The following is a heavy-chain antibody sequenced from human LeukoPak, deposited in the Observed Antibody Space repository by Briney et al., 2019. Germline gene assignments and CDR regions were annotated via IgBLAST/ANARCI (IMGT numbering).Heavy chain of an antibody. CDR1: GFTFSSYA. J-gene: IGHJ6*03. Sequence: GGSLRLSCAASGFTFSSYAMHWVRQAPGKGLEWVAVISYDGSNKYYADSVKGRFTISRDNAKNSLYLQMNSLRAEDTAVYYCARDIVVVPAARIITQIMDVWGKGTTVTVSS. CDR2: ISYDGSNK. CDR3: ARDIVVVPAARIITQIMDV. D-gene: IGHD2-2*01. V-gene: IGHV3-30-3*01.